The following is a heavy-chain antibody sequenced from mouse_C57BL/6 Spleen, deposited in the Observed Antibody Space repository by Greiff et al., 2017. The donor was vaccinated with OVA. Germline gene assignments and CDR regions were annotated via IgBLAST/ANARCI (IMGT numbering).Heavy chain of an antibody. CDR3: ARRRLYGILDY. CDR2: IDPSDSYT. CDR1: GYTFTSYW. J-gene: IGHJ2*01. Sequence: QVQLQQPGAELVRPGTSVKLSCKASGYTFTSYWMHWVKQRPGQGLEWIGVIDPSDSYTNYNQKFKGKATLTVDTSTSTAYMQRSSLTSEDAAVYYCARRRLYGILDYWGQGTTLTVSS. V-gene: IGHV1-59*01. D-gene: IGHD2-1*01.